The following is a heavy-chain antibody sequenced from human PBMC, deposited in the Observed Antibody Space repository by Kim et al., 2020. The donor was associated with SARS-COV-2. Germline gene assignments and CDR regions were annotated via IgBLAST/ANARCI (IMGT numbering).Heavy chain of an antibody. Sequence: GGSLRLSCAASGFTFSSYSMNWVRQAPGKGLEWVSSISSSSSYIYYADSVKGRFTISRDNAKNSLYLQMNSLRAEDTAVYYCARGLRSDILTGYYGLYYYYGMDVWGQGTTVTVSS. J-gene: IGHJ6*02. CDR1: GFTFSSYS. D-gene: IGHD3-9*01. CDR3: ARGLRSDILTGYYGLYYYYGMDV. V-gene: IGHV3-21*01. CDR2: ISSSSSYI.